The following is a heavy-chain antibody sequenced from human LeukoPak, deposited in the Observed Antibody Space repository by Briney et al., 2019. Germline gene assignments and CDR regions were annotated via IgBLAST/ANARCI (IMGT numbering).Heavy chain of an antibody. J-gene: IGHJ4*02. CDR1: GGSIRSSNHY. Sequence: SETLSLTCAVSGGSIRSSNHYWSWIRQPAGKGLEWIGRIYTSGSTNYNPSLKSRVTISVDTSKNQFSLKLSSVTAADTAVYYCAREGDYDILTGGFDYWGQGTLVTVSS. D-gene: IGHD3-9*01. CDR2: IYTSGST. V-gene: IGHV4-61*02. CDR3: AREGDYDILTGGFDY.